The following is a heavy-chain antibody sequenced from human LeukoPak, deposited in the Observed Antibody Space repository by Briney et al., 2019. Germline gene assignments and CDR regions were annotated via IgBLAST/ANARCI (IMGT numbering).Heavy chain of an antibody. D-gene: IGHD1-26*01. J-gene: IGHJ5*02. CDR3: ARGHYRGTYPLHWFDP. CDR1: GGSISPYY. V-gene: IGHV4-59*01. CDR2: IYYSGST. Sequence: SETLSLTCTVSGGSISPYYWTWIRQPPGKGLEYIGYIYYSGSTNYNPSLKSRVTMSVDTSKNQFSLKLSSVTAADTAVYYCARGHYRGTYPLHWFDPWGQGTLVTVSS.